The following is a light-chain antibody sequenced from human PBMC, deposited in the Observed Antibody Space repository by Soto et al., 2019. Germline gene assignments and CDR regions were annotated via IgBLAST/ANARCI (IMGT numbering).Light chain of an antibody. V-gene: IGLV2-14*01. CDR1: SSDVGGYNY. CDR2: DVS. Sequence: QSVVTQPSSVSGSPGHSITISCTGKSSDVGGYNYVSWYQQHPGKAPKLMIYDVSNRPSGVSNRFSGSKSGNTASLTISVLQAEDEADYYCSSYTSSSTLVFGTGTKVNVL. CDR3: SSYTSSSTLV. J-gene: IGLJ1*01.